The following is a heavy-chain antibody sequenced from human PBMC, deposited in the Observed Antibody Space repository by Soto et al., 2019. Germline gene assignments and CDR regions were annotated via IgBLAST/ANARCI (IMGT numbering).Heavy chain of an antibody. CDR2: INTNTGNP. CDR3: ARDRSMYCSGGSCDLDGYYYGMDV. D-gene: IGHD2-15*01. CDR1: GYTFTSYA. Sequence: QVQLVQSGSELKKPGASVKVSCKASGYTFTSYAMNWVRQAPGQGLEWMGWINTNTGNPTYAQGFTGGVVFSLNTSVSTAYLQICSLKAEDTAVYYCARDRSMYCSGGSCDLDGYYYGMDVWGQGTTVTVSS. V-gene: IGHV7-4-1*01. J-gene: IGHJ6*02.